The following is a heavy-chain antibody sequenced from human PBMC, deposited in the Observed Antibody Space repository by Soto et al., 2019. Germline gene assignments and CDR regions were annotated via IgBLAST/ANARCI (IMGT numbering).Heavy chain of an antibody. J-gene: IGHJ4*02. CDR1: GFTFSHYA. D-gene: IGHD1-26*01. CDR3: AKGGSHNFDY. Sequence: QVQLVESGGGVVQPGRSLRLSCAASGFTFSHYAMHWVRQAPGKGLEWVALMSYDGSNEYYADSVKGRFTISRDNSKNTLYLQMNSLQAEDTAVYYCAKGGSHNFDYWGQGTLVTVSS. CDR2: MSYDGSNE. V-gene: IGHV3-30*18.